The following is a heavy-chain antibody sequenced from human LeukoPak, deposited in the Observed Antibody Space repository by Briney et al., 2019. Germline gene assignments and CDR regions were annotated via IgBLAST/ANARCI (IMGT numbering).Heavy chain of an antibody. J-gene: IGHJ4*02. Sequence: SGGSLRLSCAASGFTFSNYAMSWVRQAPGKGLEWVSVISNSGGSTFYADSVKGRFTISRDNSKNTLYLQMNSLRAEDTAVYYCAKRASGSGTSLYYFDYWGQGTLVTVSS. CDR3: AKRASGSGTSLYYFDY. V-gene: IGHV3-23*01. CDR2: ISNSGGST. CDR1: GFTFSNYA. D-gene: IGHD3-10*01.